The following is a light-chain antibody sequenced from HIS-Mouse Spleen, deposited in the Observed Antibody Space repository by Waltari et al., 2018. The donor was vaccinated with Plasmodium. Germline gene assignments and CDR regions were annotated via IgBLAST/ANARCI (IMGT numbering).Light chain of an antibody. CDR3: GTWDSSLSAGVV. Sequence: QSVLTQPPSVSAAPGQKVTISCSGRSSNIGTNYVSWSQQLPGTAPKLLIYDNNKRPSGIPDRFSGSKSGTSATLGITGLQTGDEADYYCGTWDSSLSAGVVFGGGTKLTVL. V-gene: IGLV1-51*01. CDR2: DNN. CDR1: SSNIGTNY. J-gene: IGLJ2*01.